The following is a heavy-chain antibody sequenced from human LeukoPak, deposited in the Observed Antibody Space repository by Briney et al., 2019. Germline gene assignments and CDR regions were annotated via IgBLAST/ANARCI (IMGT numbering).Heavy chain of an antibody. CDR3: ARDYGFDY. D-gene: IGHD3-10*01. CDR1: GFTFSSYA. CDR2: ISYDGSNK. V-gene: IGHV3-30*04. J-gene: IGHJ4*02. Sequence: GGSLRLSCAASGFTFSSYAMHWVRQAPGKGLEWVAVISYDGSNKYYADSVKGRFTISRDNSKNTLYLQVNSLRAEDTAVYYCARDYGFDYWGQGTLVTVSS.